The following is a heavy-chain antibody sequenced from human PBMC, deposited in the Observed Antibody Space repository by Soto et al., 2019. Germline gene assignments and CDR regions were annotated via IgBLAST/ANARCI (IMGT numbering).Heavy chain of an antibody. CDR3: ARLNSSLLRFLEWFLDP. CDR1: GGSISSYY. J-gene: IGHJ5*02. CDR2: IYYSGST. Sequence: SETLSLTCTVSGGSISSYYWSWIRQPPGKGLEWIGYIYYSGSTNYNPSLKSRVTISVDTSKNQFSLKLSSVTAADTAVYYCARLNSSLLRFLEWFLDPWGQGILVTVSS. D-gene: IGHD3-3*01. V-gene: IGHV4-59*12.